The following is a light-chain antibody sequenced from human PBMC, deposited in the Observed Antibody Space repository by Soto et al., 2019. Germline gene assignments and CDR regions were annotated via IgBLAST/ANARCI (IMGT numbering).Light chain of an antibody. Sequence: DIVLTQSPGTLSLSPEERATLSCRASQSVRSRYLAWYQQKAGQAPRLLIYDASRRATGIPDRFSGSGSGTDFTLTISRLEPEDFAVYYCQQYGSSVTFGGGTKVEIK. CDR1: QSVRSRY. J-gene: IGKJ4*01. CDR2: DAS. V-gene: IGKV3-20*01. CDR3: QQYGSSVT.